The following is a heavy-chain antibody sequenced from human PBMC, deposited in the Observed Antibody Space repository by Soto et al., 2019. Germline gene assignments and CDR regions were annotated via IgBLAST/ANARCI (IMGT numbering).Heavy chain of an antibody. Sequence: GGSLRLSCAASGFSFSVYTMNWVRQAPGKGLEWVSSISSSSSYIYYADSLKGRFTISRDNAKNSVYLQMNSLRAEDTAVYYCARGIAARTPPDNWGQGTLVTVS. V-gene: IGHV3-21*01. J-gene: IGHJ4*02. D-gene: IGHD6-6*01. CDR3: ARGIAARTPPDN. CDR2: ISSSSSYI. CDR1: GFSFSVYT.